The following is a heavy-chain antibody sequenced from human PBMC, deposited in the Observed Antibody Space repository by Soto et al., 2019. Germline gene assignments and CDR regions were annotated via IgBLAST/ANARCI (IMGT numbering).Heavy chain of an antibody. CDR3: ARGAYDSSGYYRYKWFDP. D-gene: IGHD3-22*01. CDR1: SGSISSGDYY. V-gene: IGHV4-30-4*01. Sequence: QVQLQESGPGLVKPSQTLSLTCTVSSGSISSGDYYWSWIRQPPGKGLEWIGYIYNPGSTCSIPSLDTLVTISIDTSKNQFSRKLTSLTAADPAVYHCARGAYDSSGYYRYKWFDPWGQGTLVTVSS. J-gene: IGHJ5*02. CDR2: IYNPGST.